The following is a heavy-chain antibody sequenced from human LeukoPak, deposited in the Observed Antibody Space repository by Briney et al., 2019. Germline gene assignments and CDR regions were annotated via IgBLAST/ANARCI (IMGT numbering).Heavy chain of an antibody. V-gene: IGHV3-66*01. CDR3: ARDVGAPGGVYFDY. CDR2: IYTGGTT. J-gene: IGHJ4*02. CDR1: GFTVSSNS. D-gene: IGHD3-16*01. Sequence: PGGSLRLSCAASGFTVSSNSMSWVRQAPGKGLVWVSVIYTGGTTYYADSVKGRFTISRDNSKNTLYLQMKSLRAEDTAVYYCARDVGAPGGVYFDYWGQGTLVTVSS.